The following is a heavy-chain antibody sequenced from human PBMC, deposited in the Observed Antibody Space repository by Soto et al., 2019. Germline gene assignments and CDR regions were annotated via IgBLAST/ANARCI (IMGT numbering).Heavy chain of an antibody. Sequence: QVQLGESGGGVVQPGRSLRLACRGSGFTFGDYGMHWVRQAPGQVLEWLAIIWAAGGNKVYRDSVQGRFTVTRDNFRKTLFLQMNDRRAEDTALYYCSRDTDVATMGRWGQGTLVIVSS. D-gene: IGHD3-10*01. J-gene: IGHJ4*02. V-gene: IGHV3-33*01. CDR3: SRDTDVATMGR. CDR2: IWAAGGNK. CDR1: GFTFGDYG.